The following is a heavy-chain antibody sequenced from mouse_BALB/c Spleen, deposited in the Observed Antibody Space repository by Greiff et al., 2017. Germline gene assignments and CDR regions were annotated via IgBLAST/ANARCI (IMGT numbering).Heavy chain of an antibody. V-gene: IGHV5-6-2*01. J-gene: IGHJ2*01. Sequence: EVKLVESGGGLVKPGGSLKLSCAASGFTFSDYYMYWVRQTPEKRLELVAAINSNGGSTYYPDTVKGRFTISRDNAKNTLYLQMSSLKSEDTALYYCARQMEYGNPYYFDYWGQGTTLTVSS. D-gene: IGHD2-10*02. CDR3: ARQMEYGNPYYFDY. CDR2: INSNGGST. CDR1: GFTFSDYY.